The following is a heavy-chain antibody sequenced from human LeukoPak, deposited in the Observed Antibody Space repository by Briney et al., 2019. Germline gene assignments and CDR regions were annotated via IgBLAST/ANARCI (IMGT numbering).Heavy chain of an antibody. CDR1: GFTFSSYS. CDR3: ARLVGYCSSTSCYGGYYFDY. Sequence: GGSLRLSCAASGFTFSSYSMNWVRQAPGKGLEWVSYISSSSSTIYYADSVKGRFTISRDNAKNSLYLQMNSLRAEDTAAYYCARLVGYCSSTSCYGGYYFDYWGQGTWSPSPQ. J-gene: IGHJ4*02. CDR2: ISSSSSTI. V-gene: IGHV3-48*01. D-gene: IGHD2-2*01.